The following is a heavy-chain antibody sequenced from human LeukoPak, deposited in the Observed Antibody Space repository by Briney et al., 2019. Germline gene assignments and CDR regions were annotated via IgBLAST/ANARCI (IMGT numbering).Heavy chain of an antibody. D-gene: IGHD2-21*02. CDR2: INHSGST. Sequence: LRETLSLTCAVYGGSFSGYYWSWIRQPPGKGLEWSGEINHSGSTNYNPSLKSRVTISADTSKNQFSLKLSSVTAADRAVYYCARGSLIPTYCGRDCYSYWGQGTLVTVSS. J-gene: IGHJ4*02. CDR1: GGSFSGYY. V-gene: IGHV4-34*01. CDR3: ARGSLIPTYCGRDCYSY.